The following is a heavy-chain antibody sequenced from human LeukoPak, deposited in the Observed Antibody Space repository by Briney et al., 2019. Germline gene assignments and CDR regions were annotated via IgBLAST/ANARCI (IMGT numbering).Heavy chain of an antibody. CDR2: ISGSGGST. CDR1: GFTFSSYA. Sequence: GGFLRLSCAASGFTFSSYAMSWVRQAPGKGLEWVSAISGSGGSTYYADSVKGRFTISRDNSKNTLYLQMNSLRAEDTAVYYCATTCGGDCYSDYWGQGTLVTVSS. CDR3: ATTCGGDCYSDY. V-gene: IGHV3-23*01. D-gene: IGHD2-21*02. J-gene: IGHJ4*02.